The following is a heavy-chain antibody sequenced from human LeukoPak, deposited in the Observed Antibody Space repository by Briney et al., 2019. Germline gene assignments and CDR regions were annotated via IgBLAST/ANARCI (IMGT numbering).Heavy chain of an antibody. CDR2: IKSKTDGGTT. D-gene: IGHD4-17*01. CDR1: GFTFSSYG. V-gene: IGHV3-15*01. J-gene: IGHJ4*02. CDR3: ATGNYGDFHQFDY. Sequence: KPGGSLRLSCAASGFTFSSYGMHWVRQAPGKGLEWVGRIKSKTDGGTTDYAAPVKGRFTISRDDSKNSLYLQMNSLKTEDTAVYYCATGNYGDFHQFDYWGQGTLVTVSS.